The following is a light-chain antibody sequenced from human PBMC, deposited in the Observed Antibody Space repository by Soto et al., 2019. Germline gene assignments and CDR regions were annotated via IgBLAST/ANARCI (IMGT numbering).Light chain of an antibody. CDR1: QNINNW. CDR2: ATS. J-gene: IGKJ4*01. Sequence: DIQMTQSPSSVSASVGDRVTITCRATQNINNWLAWFQQKPGKAPKVLIYATSSLQTGVPLRFSGSGFGTDFTLTINNLQPEDFATYYCQQANSFPLTFGGGTKVEIK. V-gene: IGKV1-12*01. CDR3: QQANSFPLT.